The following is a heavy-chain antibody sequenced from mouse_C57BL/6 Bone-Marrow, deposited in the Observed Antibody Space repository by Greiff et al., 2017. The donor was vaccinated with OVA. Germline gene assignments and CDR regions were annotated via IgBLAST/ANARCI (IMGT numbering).Heavy chain of an antibody. Sequence: SDAELVKPGASVKISCKVSGYTFTDHTIHWMKQRPEQGLAWIGYIYPRDGSPKYNEKFKGKATLTADKSSSTAYMQLNSLTSEDSAVYFCARDEIYYDYDWFAYWGQGTLVTVSA. CDR1: GYTFTDHT. CDR2: IYPRDGSP. D-gene: IGHD2-4*01. V-gene: IGHV1-78*01. CDR3: ARDEIYYDYDWFAY. J-gene: IGHJ3*01.